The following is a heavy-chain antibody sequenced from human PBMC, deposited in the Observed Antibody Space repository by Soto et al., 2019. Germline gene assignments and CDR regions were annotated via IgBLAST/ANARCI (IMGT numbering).Heavy chain of an antibody. J-gene: IGHJ6*02. V-gene: IGHV1-69*01. Sequence: QVQLVQSGAEVQKPGSSVKVSCKTSGVSFNNNGIGWVRQAPGHGREWMGGVSPPFRTSNYARKFQGRTSITADASTGTVNMELSSLTSEDTAQYYCARVLYYGSGSYSPYGMDVWGQGTTVTVSS. CDR1: GVSFNNNG. CDR2: VSPPFRTS. D-gene: IGHD3-10*01. CDR3: ARVLYYGSGSYSPYGMDV.